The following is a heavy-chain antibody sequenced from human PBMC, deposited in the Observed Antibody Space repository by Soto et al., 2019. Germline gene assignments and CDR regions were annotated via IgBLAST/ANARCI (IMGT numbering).Heavy chain of an antibody. CDR1: GYSFTSYW. CDR2: IDPSDSYT. V-gene: IGHV5-10-1*01. J-gene: IGHJ4*02. D-gene: IGHD3-9*01. Sequence: ESLKISCKGSGYSFTSYWISWVRQMPGKGLEWMGRIDPSDSYTNYSPSFQGHVTISADKSISTAYLQWSSLKASDTAMYYCARVGSYYDILTGYYSYYFDYWGQGTLVTVSS. CDR3: ARVGSYYDILTGYYSYYFDY.